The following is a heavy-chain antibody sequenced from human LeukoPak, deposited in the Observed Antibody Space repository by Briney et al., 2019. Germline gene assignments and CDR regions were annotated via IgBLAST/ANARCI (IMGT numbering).Heavy chain of an antibody. D-gene: IGHD6-13*01. CDR3: ARGPDSSRWNYYYYSMDV. Sequence: SETLSLTCTVSGGSISSHYWSWIRQPPGKGLEWIGYIYYSGSTNYNPSLKSRVTISVDTSKNQFSLKLSSVTAADTAVYYCARGPDSSRWNYYYYSMDVWSKGTTVTVS. J-gene: IGHJ6*03. CDR2: IYYSGST. V-gene: IGHV4-59*11. CDR1: GGSISSHY.